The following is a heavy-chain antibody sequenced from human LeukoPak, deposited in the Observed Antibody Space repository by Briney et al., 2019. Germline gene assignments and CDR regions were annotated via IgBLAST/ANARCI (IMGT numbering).Heavy chain of an antibody. CDR1: GFTFSSYW. CDR2: INSDGSST. D-gene: IGHD6-13*01. J-gene: IGHJ4*02. CDR3: ARTKIAAAGTMVDY. Sequence: GGSLRLSCAASGFTFSSYWMHWVRQAPGKGLVWVSRINSDGSSTSYADSVKGRFTISRDNAKNTLYLQMNSLRAEDTAVYYCARTKIAAAGTMVDYWGQGTLVTVSS. V-gene: IGHV3-74*01.